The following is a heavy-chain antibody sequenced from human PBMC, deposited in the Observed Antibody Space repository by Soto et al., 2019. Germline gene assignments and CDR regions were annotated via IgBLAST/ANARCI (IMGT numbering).Heavy chain of an antibody. J-gene: IGHJ6*02. D-gene: IGHD2-8*01. CDR1: GGSFSGYY. CDR3: ARGAVGYCTNGVCLWYYYYGMGV. CDR2: INHSGST. Sequence: SETLSLTCAVYGGSFSGYYWSWVRQPPGKGLEWIGEINHSGSTNYNPSLKSRVTISVDTSKNQFSLKLSSVTAADTAVYYCARGAVGYCTNGVCLWYYYYGMGVWGQGTTVTVSS. V-gene: IGHV4-34*01.